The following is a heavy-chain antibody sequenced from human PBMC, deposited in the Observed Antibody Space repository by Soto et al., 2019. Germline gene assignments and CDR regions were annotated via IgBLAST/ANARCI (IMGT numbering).Heavy chain of an antibody. CDR2: INHSGST. J-gene: IGHJ4*02. CDR1: GGSFSGYY. CDR3: ARGSGWFGIDY. V-gene: IGHV4-34*01. D-gene: IGHD6-19*01. Sequence: SETLSLTCAVYGGSFSGYYWSWIRQPPGEGLEWIGEINHSGSTNYNPSLKSRVTISVDTSKNQFSLKLSSVTAADAAVYYCARGSGWFGIDYWGQGTLVTVS.